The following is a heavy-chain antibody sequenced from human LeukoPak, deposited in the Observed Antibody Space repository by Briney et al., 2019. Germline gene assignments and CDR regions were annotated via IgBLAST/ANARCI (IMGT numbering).Heavy chain of an antibody. D-gene: IGHD3-22*01. Sequence: SQTLSLTCAISGDSVSSNSAAWNWIRQSPSRGLEWLGRTYYRSKWYNDYAVSVKSRITINPDTSKNQFSLKLSSVTAADTAVYYCANTLGVISPSGYWGQGTLVTVSS. V-gene: IGHV6-1*01. J-gene: IGHJ4*02. CDR2: TYYRSKWYN. CDR3: ANTLGVISPSGY. CDR1: GDSVSSNSAA.